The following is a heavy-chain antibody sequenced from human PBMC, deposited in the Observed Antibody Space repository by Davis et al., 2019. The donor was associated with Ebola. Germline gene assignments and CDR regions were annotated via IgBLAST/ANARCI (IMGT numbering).Heavy chain of an antibody. J-gene: IGHJ6*02. V-gene: IGHV3-30*03. D-gene: IGHD2-8*01. CDR2: ISYDGSNK. Sequence: PGGSLRLSCAASGFTFSSYGMHWVRQAPGKGLEWVAVISYDGSNKYYADSVKGRFTISRDNSKNTLYLQMNSLRAEDTAVYYCAIQGKWRGALYYYYGMDVWGQGTTVTVSS. CDR3: AIQGKWRGALYYYYGMDV. CDR1: GFTFSSYG.